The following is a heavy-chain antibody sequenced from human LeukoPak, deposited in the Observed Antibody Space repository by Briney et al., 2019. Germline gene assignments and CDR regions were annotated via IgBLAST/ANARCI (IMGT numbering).Heavy chain of an antibody. Sequence: SEGSLRLSCAASGFTFSDYYMSWIRQAPGKGLEWVSYISSSGSTIYYADSVKGRFTISRDNAKNSLYLQMNSLRAEDTAVYYCARVSRCSSTSCYQYYFDYWGQGTLVTVSS. CDR2: ISSSGSTI. V-gene: IGHV3-11*01. J-gene: IGHJ4*02. D-gene: IGHD2-2*01. CDR3: ARVSRCSSTSCYQYYFDY. CDR1: GFTFSDYY.